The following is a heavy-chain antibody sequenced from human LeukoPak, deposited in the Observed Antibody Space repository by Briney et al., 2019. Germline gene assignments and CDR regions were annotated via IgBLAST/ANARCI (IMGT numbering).Heavy chain of an antibody. Sequence: PSETLSLTCTVSGGSVSTGSYYWSWIRQPPGKGLEWIGYIYYSGSTNYNPSLKSRVTISVDTSKNQFSLKLSSVTAADTAVYYCARIVGATGYYFDYWGQGTLVTVSS. J-gene: IGHJ4*02. CDR3: ARIVGATGYYFDY. D-gene: IGHD1-26*01. V-gene: IGHV4-61*01. CDR2: IYYSGST. CDR1: GGSVSTGSYY.